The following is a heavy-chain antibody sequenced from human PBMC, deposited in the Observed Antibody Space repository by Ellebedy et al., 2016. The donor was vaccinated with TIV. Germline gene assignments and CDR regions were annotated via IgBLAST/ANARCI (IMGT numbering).Heavy chain of an antibody. Sequence: MPSETLSLTCTVSSGSISSSTYYWGWIRQPPGKGLEWIGSIYYSGSTYYNPSLKSRVTISIDTSKNQFSLRLSSVTAADTAVYYCARRSGSGSYYNPYYFDYWGQGTLVTVSS. CDR2: IYYSGST. D-gene: IGHD3-10*01. CDR1: SGSISSSTYY. V-gene: IGHV4-39*01. J-gene: IGHJ4*02. CDR3: ARRSGSGSYYNPYYFDY.